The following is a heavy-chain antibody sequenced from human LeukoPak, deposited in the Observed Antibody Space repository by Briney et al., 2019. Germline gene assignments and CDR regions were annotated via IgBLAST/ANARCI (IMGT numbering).Heavy chain of an antibody. Sequence: SETLSLTCAVYGGSFSGYYWSWIRQPPGKGLEWIGEINHSGSTNYNPSLESRVTISVDTSKNQFSLKLSSVTAADTAVYYCARGGSSSWYRTLYFDYWGQGTLVTVSS. CDR3: ARGGSSSWYRTLYFDY. CDR1: GGSFSGYY. V-gene: IGHV4-34*01. D-gene: IGHD6-13*01. CDR2: INHSGST. J-gene: IGHJ4*02.